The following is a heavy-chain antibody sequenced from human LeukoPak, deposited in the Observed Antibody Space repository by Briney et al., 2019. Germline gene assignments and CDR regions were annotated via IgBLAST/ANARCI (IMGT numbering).Heavy chain of an antibody. Sequence: GGSLRLSCAASGFTFSSNGMHWVRQAPGKGLEWVAFIRYDGNNKYYADSVKGRFTISRENSKNTLYLQMNSLRAEDTAVYYCAKWAVLLWFGESSSGYYFDYWGQGALVTVSS. CDR1: GFTFSSNG. V-gene: IGHV3-30*02. CDR2: IRYDGNNK. D-gene: IGHD3-10*01. J-gene: IGHJ4*02. CDR3: AKWAVLLWFGESSSGYYFDY.